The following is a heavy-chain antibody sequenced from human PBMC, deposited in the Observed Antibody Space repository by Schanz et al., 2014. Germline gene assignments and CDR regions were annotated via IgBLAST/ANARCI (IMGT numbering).Heavy chain of an antibody. CDR1: GFTFSNYG. J-gene: IGHJ6*04. Sequence: EVQLLESGGGLVQPGGSLRLSCEASGFTFSNYGMNWIRQAPGKGLEWVSHISGSSIHKNYADSVKGRFTISRDNAKNLLYLQMNGLRAEDTAVYICARDLSSLIQGDVWGKGTTVTVSS. CDR3: ARDLSSLIQGDV. D-gene: IGHD2-2*01. CDR2: ISGSSIHK. V-gene: IGHV3-48*01.